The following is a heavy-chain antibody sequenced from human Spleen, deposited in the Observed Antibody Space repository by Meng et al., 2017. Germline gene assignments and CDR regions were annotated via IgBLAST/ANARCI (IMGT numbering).Heavy chain of an antibody. CDR3: ARGGGSNSMVYYYSGMDV. D-gene: IGHD3-10*01. J-gene: IGHJ6*02. V-gene: IGHV1-2*02. CDR1: GYTFTGYY. Sequence: ASVKVSCKASGYTFTGYYMHWVRQAPGQGLEWMGWINPNSGGTDYAQKFQGRVTMTRDTSISTAYMELSRLRSDDTAVYYCARGGGSNSMVYYYSGMDVWGQGTTVTVSS. CDR2: INPNSGGT.